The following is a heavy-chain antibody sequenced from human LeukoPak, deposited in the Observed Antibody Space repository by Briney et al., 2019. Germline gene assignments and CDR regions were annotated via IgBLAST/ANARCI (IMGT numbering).Heavy chain of an antibody. CDR2: ISHDGSNK. D-gene: IGHD4-23*01. Sequence: PGGSLRLSCAASGFTFSSYGMHWVRQAPGKGLEWVAVISHDGSNKYFADSVKGRFTISRDNSKNTLYLQMDSLRAEDTAVYYCAKMNYGGDSVDWYFDLWGRGTLVTVSP. J-gene: IGHJ2*01. CDR1: GFTFSSYG. CDR3: AKMNYGGDSVDWYFDL. V-gene: IGHV3-30*18.